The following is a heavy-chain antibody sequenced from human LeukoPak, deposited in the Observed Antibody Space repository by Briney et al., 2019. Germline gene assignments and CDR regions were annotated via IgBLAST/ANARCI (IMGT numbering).Heavy chain of an antibody. Sequence: APVKVSCKASGGTFSSYAISWVRQAPGQGLEWMGGIIPIFGTANYAQKFQGRVTITADESTSTAYMELSSLRSEDTAVYYCARSPGIAAAGPRYYFDYWGQGTLVTVS. J-gene: IGHJ4*02. CDR1: GGTFSSYA. CDR2: IIPIFGTA. V-gene: IGHV1-69*13. D-gene: IGHD6-13*01. CDR3: ARSPGIAAAGPRYYFDY.